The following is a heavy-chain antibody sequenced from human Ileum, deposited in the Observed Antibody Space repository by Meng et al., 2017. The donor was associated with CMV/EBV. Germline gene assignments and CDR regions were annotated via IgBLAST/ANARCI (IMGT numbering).Heavy chain of an antibody. CDR2: TYYRSKWFN. Sequence: QGQLQQASTGLVKTSQSLLLTCAISGDSVSSTTVTWNWIRQSPSRVLEWLGRTYYRSKWFNDYALSVRGRITINPDISKNQLSLQLNSVTPEDTAVYYCVRLTVNSWLDYWGRGTLVTVSS. J-gene: IGHJ4*02. V-gene: IGHV6-1*01. CDR3: VRLTVNSWLDY. D-gene: IGHD6-13*01. CDR1: GDSVSSTTVT.